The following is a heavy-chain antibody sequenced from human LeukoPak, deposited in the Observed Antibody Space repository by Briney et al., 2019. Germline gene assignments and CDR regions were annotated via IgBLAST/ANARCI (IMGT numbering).Heavy chain of an antibody. CDR1: GFTFSSYW. D-gene: IGHD6-19*01. CDR2: IKQDGSEK. Sequence: PGGSLRLSCAASGFTFSSYWMSWVRQAPGKGLEWVANIKQDGSEKYYVDSVKGRFTISRDNAKNSLYLQMNSLRAEDTAVYYCARPIAIAVAGRDAFDIWGQGTMATVSS. V-gene: IGHV3-7*01. J-gene: IGHJ3*02. CDR3: ARPIAIAVAGRDAFDI.